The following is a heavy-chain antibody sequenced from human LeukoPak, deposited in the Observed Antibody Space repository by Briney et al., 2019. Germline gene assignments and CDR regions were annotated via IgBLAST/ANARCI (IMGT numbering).Heavy chain of an antibody. CDR2: ISSSSSTI. Sequence: GGSLRLSCAAPGFTFSSYSMNWVRQAPGKGLEWVSYISSSSSTIYYADSVKGRFTISRDNAKNSLYLQMNSLRAEDTAVYYCARDWDDFWSNYYYGMDVWGQGTTVTVSS. J-gene: IGHJ6*02. D-gene: IGHD3-3*01. V-gene: IGHV3-48*01. CDR3: ARDWDDFWSNYYYGMDV. CDR1: GFTFSSYS.